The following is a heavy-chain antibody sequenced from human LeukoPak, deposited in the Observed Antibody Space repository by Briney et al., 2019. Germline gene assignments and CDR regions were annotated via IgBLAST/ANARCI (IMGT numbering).Heavy chain of an antibody. Sequence: ASVKVSCKASGGTFSSYAISWVRQAPGQGLEWMGWMNPNSGNTGYAQKFQGRVTMTRNTSISTAYMELSSLRSEDTAVYYCARQGAGGVETFDIWGQGTMVTVSS. D-gene: IGHD2-8*01. CDR1: GGTFSSYA. J-gene: IGHJ3*02. CDR3: ARQGAGGVETFDI. CDR2: MNPNSGNT. V-gene: IGHV1-8*02.